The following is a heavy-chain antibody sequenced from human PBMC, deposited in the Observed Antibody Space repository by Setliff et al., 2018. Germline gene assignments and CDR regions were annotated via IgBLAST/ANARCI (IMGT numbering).Heavy chain of an antibody. CDR3: AIDYGPTGTPYH. J-gene: IGHJ4*02. V-gene: IGHV1-69*10. D-gene: IGHD1-1*01. CDR1: GGTFSSYA. Sequence: GASVKVSCKASGGTFSSYAISWVRQAPGQGLEWMGGIIPILGIANYAQKFQDTVTITADESTSTAYMELRSLRFEDTAVYYCAIDYGPTGTPYHWGQGTPVTVSS. CDR2: IIPILGIA.